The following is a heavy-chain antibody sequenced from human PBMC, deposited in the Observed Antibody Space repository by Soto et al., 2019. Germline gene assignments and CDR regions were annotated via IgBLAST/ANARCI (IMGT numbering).Heavy chain of an antibody. CDR1: GYTFTSYA. Sequence: QVQLVQSGAEEKKPGASVKVSCKASGYTFTSYAMHWVRQAPGQRLEWMGWINAGNGNTKYSQKLQGRVTITRDTSASTDYMELSSLRSEDTAVYYCARVGGWYVPDYWGQGTLVTVSS. CDR3: ARVGGWYVPDY. V-gene: IGHV1-3*05. J-gene: IGHJ4*02. D-gene: IGHD6-19*01. CDR2: INAGNGNT.